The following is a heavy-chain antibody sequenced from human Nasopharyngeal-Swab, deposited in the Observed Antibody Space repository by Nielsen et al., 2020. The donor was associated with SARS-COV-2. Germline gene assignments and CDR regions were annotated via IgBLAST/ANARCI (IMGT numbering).Heavy chain of an antibody. CDR1: GGSISSSSYY. Sequence: SETLSLTCTVSGGSISSSSYYWSWIRQPPGKGLEWIGSIYYSGSTYYNPSLKSRVTISVDTSKNQFSLKLSSVTAADTAVYHCARHPTTAFDYWGQGTLVTVSS. J-gene: IGHJ4*02. CDR2: IYYSGST. CDR3: ARHPTTAFDY. V-gene: IGHV4-39*01. D-gene: IGHD4-11*01.